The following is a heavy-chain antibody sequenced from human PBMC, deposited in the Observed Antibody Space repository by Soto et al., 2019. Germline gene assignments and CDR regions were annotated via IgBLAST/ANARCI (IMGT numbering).Heavy chain of an antibody. J-gene: IGHJ3*02. V-gene: IGHV3-53*01. CDR2: VYDLDGT. CDR3: ATWHLREHAYDS. Sequence: DVQLVESGGGLIQPGGSLRLSCVASELTVSGKKYVAWVRQAPGKGPEWVSGVYDLDGTYYADSVRGRFTTSIGNSSITVWLQMRDLRAEDMALYFCATWHLREHAYDSWGRGTMVTVSS. CDR1: ELTVSGKKY. D-gene: IGHD5-12*01.